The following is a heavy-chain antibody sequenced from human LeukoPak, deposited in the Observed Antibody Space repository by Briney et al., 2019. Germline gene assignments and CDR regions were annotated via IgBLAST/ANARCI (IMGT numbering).Heavy chain of an antibody. CDR2: ISGSGGST. CDR3: ARPYYDFWSGQFRDYYYYMDV. V-gene: IGHV3-23*01. CDR1: GFTFSSYA. J-gene: IGHJ6*03. D-gene: IGHD3-3*01. Sequence: PGGSLRLSCAASGFTFSSYAMTWVRQAPGKGLEWVSLISGSGGSTYYADSVKGRFTMSRDNSRNTLYLQMNSLRAEDTAVYYCARPYYDFWSGQFRDYYYYMDVWGKGTTVTVSS.